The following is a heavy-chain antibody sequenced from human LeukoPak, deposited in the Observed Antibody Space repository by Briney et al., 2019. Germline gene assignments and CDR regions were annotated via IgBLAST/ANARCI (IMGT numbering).Heavy chain of an antibody. CDR3: APPMGDSSVFPSPRNAFNI. Sequence: PGGSLRLSCAASGFIVSSNYMTWVRQAPGKGLEWVSIIYSGGSTYYADSVKGRFTISRDNSKNTLYLQMNSLRAEDTAVYYCAPPMGDSSVFPSPRNAFNIWGKGTMATV. J-gene: IGHJ3*02. CDR2: IYSGGST. V-gene: IGHV3-53*01. CDR1: GFIVSSNY. D-gene: IGHD3-22*01.